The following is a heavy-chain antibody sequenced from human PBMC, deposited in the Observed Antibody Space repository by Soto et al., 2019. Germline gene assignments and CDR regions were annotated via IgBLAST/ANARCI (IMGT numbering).Heavy chain of an antibody. CDR3: AKADYSYSWAPGDY. D-gene: IGHD6-13*01. CDR1: RLTLSSYA. Sequence: PGGALRLSCVISRLTLSSYALNLVRPAPGVGLGLFSSISGIGDTTYYADSVKGRFTISRDNSKNTLYLQMNSLRVEDTALYYCAKADYSYSWAPGDYWGQGTLVTVSS. V-gene: IGHV3-23*01. CDR2: ISGIGDTT. J-gene: IGHJ4*02.